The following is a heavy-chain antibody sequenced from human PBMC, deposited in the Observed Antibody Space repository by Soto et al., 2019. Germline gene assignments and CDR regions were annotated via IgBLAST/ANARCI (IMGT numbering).Heavy chain of an antibody. CDR3: ASRSYSYGSLDY. D-gene: IGHD5-18*01. V-gene: IGHV1-69*13. CDR1: GGTFSSYA. J-gene: IGHJ4*02. CDR2: IIPIFGTA. Sequence: SVKVSCKASGGTFSSYAISWVRQAPGQGLEWMGGIIPIFGTANYAQKFQGRITITADESTSTDYMELSSLRSEDTAVYYCASRSYSYGSLDYWGQGTLVTVSS.